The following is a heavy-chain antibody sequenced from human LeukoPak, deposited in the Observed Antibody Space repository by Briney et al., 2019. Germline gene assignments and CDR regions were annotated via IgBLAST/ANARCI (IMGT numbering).Heavy chain of an antibody. CDR2: FEPEDGET. CDR1: GYTLTELS. V-gene: IGHV1-24*01. Sequence: ASVKVSCKVSGYTLTELSMHWVRQAPGKGLEWMGGFEPEDGETIYAQKFQGRVTMTEDTSTDTAYMELSSLRSEDTAVYYCATSAVNYYGSGSYPPDYWGQGTLVTVSS. J-gene: IGHJ4*02. D-gene: IGHD3-10*01. CDR3: ATSAVNYYGSGSYPPDY.